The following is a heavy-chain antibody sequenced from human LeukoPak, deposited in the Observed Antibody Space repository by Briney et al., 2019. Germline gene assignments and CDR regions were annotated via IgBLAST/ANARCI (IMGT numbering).Heavy chain of an antibody. V-gene: IGHV1-2*02. CDR3: AREGGIVAVQAANWFDP. CDR2: INPNSGGT. Sequence: ASVKVSCKASGGTFSSYAISWVRQAPGQGLEWMGCINPNSGGTNYAQKFQGRVTMTRDTSISTAYMELSRLTSDDTAVYYCAREGGIVAVQAANWFDPWGQGTLVTVSS. D-gene: IGHD2-2*01. CDR1: GGTFSSYA. J-gene: IGHJ5*02.